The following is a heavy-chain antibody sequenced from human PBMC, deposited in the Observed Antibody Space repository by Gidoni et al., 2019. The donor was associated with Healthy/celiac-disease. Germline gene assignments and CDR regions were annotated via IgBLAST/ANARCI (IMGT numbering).Heavy chain of an antibody. CDR1: GGSISSAGYY. CDR2: IYYSGST. J-gene: IGHJ6*03. Sequence: QVQLQESGPGLVKPYQTLSLTCPVSGGSISSAGYYWSWIRQHPGKVLEWIGYIYYSGSTYYNPSLKSRVTISVDTSKNQFSLKLSSVTAADTAVYYCARDSLAVAGTYYYYYMDVWGKGTTVTVSS. V-gene: IGHV4-31*03. CDR3: ARDSLAVAGTYYYYYMDV. D-gene: IGHD6-19*01.